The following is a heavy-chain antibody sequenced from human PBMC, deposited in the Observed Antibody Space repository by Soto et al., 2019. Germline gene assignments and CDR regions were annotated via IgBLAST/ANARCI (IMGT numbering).Heavy chain of an antibody. J-gene: IGHJ5*02. Sequence: APSKVTATVRRYTKTGHTLSCVRQDPKPGLEWMGWINPYNANTRYGEKVQGRVTMTTDTSSTVYMELTSLTSDDTAVYYCARDWTIPSCVSSSCPRGGWFAPWGKGTLVTFSS. V-gene: IGHV1-18*04. D-gene: IGHD2-15*01. CDR2: INPYNANT. CDR3: ARDWTIPSCVSSSCPRGGWFAP. CDR1: RYTKTGHT.